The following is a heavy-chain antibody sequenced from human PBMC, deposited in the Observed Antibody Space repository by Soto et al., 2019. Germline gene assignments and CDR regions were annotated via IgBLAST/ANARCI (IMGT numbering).Heavy chain of an antibody. D-gene: IGHD2-15*01. CDR1: GGSFSGYY. V-gene: IGHV4-34*01. CDR2: INHSGST. CDR3: ARGPSGAGAD. Sequence: PSETLSLTCAVYGGSFSGYYWSWIRQPPGKGLEWIGEINHSGSTNYNPSLKSRVTISVDTSKNQFSLKLSSVTAADTAVYYCARGPSGAGADWGQGTLVTVSS. J-gene: IGHJ4*02.